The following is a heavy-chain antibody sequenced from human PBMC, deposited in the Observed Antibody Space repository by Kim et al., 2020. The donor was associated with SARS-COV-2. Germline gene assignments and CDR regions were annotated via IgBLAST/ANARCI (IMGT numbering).Heavy chain of an antibody. D-gene: IGHD3-10*01. CDR2: IKSKTDGGTT. J-gene: IGHJ4*03. CDR3: TTDRASYGSGSYYVVAKYYFDS. CDR1: GFTFSNAW. V-gene: IGHV3-15*01. Sequence: GGSLRLSCAASGFTFSNAWMSWVRQAPGKGLEWVGRIKSKTDGGTTDYAAPVKGRFTISRDDSKNTLYLKMNSLKTEDTAVYYCTTDRASYGSGSYYVVAKYYFDSWGHGALVSVSS.